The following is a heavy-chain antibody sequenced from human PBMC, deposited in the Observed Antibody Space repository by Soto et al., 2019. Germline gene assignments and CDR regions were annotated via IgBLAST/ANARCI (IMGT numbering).Heavy chain of an antibody. J-gene: IGHJ4*02. CDR2: ISDGDGAT. CDR1: GFAFSDYA. Sequence: GGSLRLSCAASGFAFSDYAMTWVRQAPGKGLEWVSDISDGDGATHYADSVKGRFTISRDDSKNTLYLQMDSLRAEDAAVYHCAKGRTFFDFWGQGTLVTVSS. CDR3: AKGRTFFDF. D-gene: IGHD3-16*01. V-gene: IGHV3-23*01.